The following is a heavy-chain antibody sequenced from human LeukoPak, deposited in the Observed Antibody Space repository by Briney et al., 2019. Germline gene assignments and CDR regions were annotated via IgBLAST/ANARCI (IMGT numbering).Heavy chain of an antibody. CDR1: GFTVSSNY. CDR3: ANPDSFDY. J-gene: IGHJ4*02. Sequence: PGGSLRLSCAASGFTVSSNYMSWVRQAPGKGLEWVSAISGSGGSTYYADSVKGRFTISRDNSKNTLYLQMNSLRAEDTAVYYCANPDSFDYWGQGTLVTVSS. CDR2: ISGSGGST. V-gene: IGHV3-23*01.